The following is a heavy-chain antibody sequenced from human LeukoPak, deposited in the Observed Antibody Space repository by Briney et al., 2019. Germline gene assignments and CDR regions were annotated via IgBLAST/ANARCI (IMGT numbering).Heavy chain of an antibody. V-gene: IGHV3-11*04. D-gene: IGHD2-15*01. Sequence: GESLRLSCAASGFTFSDYYMSWIRQAPGKGLEWVSYISSSGSAIFYADSVKGRFTISRDNAKNSLYLQMNSLRAEDTAVYYCARVVVANDAFDIWGQGTMVTVSS. J-gene: IGHJ3*02. CDR2: ISSSGSAI. CDR3: ARVVVANDAFDI. CDR1: GFTFSDYY.